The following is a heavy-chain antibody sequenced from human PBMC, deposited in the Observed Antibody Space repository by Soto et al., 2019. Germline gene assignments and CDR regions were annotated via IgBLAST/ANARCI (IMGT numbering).Heavy chain of an antibody. CDR3: ARNWNGVDY. CDR2: ISSDGSTT. D-gene: IGHD1-1*01. J-gene: IGHJ4*02. V-gene: IGHV3-74*01. Sequence: GGSLRLSCVASGFSFSSHWMHWVRQVPGKGPVWVSRISSDGSTTNYADSVKGRFTSSRDNAKNTLYLQMNSLRAEDTAVYYCARNWNGVDYWGQGT. CDR1: GFSFSSHW.